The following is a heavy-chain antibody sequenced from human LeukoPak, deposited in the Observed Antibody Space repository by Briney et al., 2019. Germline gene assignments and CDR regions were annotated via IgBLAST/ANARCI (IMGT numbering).Heavy chain of an antibody. CDR3: ATLDNSFDH. J-gene: IGHJ5*02. CDR2: SYSGTI. V-gene: IGHV4-30-4*01. CDR1: VPPSAVAIT. Sequence: SETLSLTCNVSVPPSAVAITIGVGSASPQGRAWSGLRPSYSGTIYNNPSLKSRTLISVDTSKNQYSLRLTSVTAADTAVYFCATLDNSFDHWGQGTLVTVSS.